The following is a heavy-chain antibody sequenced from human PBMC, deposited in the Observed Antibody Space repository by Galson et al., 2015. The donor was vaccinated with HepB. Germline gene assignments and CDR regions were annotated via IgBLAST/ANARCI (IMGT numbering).Heavy chain of an antibody. Sequence: SLRLSCAASGFTSSSYAMHWVRQGPGKGLEWVAIISYDGNNKYYTDSVKGRFTISRDNSGNTLYLQMNSVRAEDTAVYYCTRGASREMTSITWRAIDYWGQGTRVTVSS. D-gene: IGHD5-24*01. V-gene: IGHV3-30-3*01. CDR3: TRGASREMTSITWRAIDY. CDR1: GFTSSSYA. J-gene: IGHJ4*02. CDR2: ISYDGNNK.